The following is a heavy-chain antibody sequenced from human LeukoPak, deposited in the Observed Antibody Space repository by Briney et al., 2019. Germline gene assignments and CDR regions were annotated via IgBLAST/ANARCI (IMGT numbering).Heavy chain of an antibody. CDR3: ARGFGFGRTIFGVPRRHYFDY. D-gene: IGHD3-3*01. CDR2: MNLNSGNT. CDR1: GYTFTSYD. V-gene: IGHV1-8*01. J-gene: IGHJ4*02. Sequence: GASVKVSCKASGYTFTSYDINWVRQAPGQGLEWMGWMNLNSGNTGYSQKFQGRVTMTRNTSISTAYMELSSLRSEDTAVYYCARGFGFGRTIFGVPRRHYFDYWGQGTLVTVSS.